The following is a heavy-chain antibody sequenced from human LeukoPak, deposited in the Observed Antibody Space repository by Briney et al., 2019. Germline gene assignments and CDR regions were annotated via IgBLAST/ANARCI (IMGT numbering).Heavy chain of an antibody. Sequence: PGRSLRLSCAASGFTFSSYGMHWVRQAPGKGLEWVAVISYDGSNKYYADSVKGRFTISRDNSKNTLYLQMNSLRAEDTAVYYCARDQYSYAHAAHWGQGTLVTVSS. J-gene: IGHJ4*02. CDR2: ISYDGSNK. D-gene: IGHD5-18*01. V-gene: IGHV3-30*03. CDR1: GFTFSSYG. CDR3: ARDQYSYAHAAH.